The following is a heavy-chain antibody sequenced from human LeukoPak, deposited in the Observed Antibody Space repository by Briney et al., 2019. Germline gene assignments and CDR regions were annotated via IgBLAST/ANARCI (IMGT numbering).Heavy chain of an antibody. CDR1: GYTFTYRY. V-gene: IGHV1-45*02. CDR3: ARGGTGYSSSWYPY. D-gene: IGHD6-13*01. Sequence: GSSVKVSCKASGYTFTYRYLHWVRQAPGQALEWMGWITPFNGNTNYAQKLQGRVTMTTDTSTSTAYMELRSLRSDDTAVYYCARGGTGYSSSWYPYWGQGTLVTVSS. J-gene: IGHJ4*02. CDR2: ITPFNGNT.